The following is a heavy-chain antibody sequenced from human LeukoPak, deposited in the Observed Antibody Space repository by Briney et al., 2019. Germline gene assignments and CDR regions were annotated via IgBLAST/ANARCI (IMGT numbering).Heavy chain of an antibody. J-gene: IGHJ4*02. CDR3: AGRYSGYDFRRPGPHYDSSGYYLFDY. CDR1: GFTFSSYG. CDR2: IDSSGSTI. Sequence: GGSLRLSCAASGFTFSSYGMNWVRQAPGKGLEWVSYIDSSGSTIYNADSVKGRFTISRDNSKNTLYLQMNSLRAEDTAVYYCAGRYSGYDFRRPGPHYDSSGYYLFDYWGQGTLVTVSS. V-gene: IGHV3-48*01. D-gene: IGHD3-22*01.